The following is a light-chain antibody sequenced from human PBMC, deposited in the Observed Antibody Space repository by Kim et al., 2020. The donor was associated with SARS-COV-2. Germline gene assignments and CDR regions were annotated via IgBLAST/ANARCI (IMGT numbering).Light chain of an antibody. CDR3: QAWHTSAVV. CDR2: QDR. Sequence: VSQGQTASITCSGDQLEDKFTTWYQQKSGQSPILVIYQDRLRPSGISERFSGSTSGNTATLTISGIQATDEADYYCQAWHTSAVVFGGGTQLTVL. J-gene: IGLJ3*02. V-gene: IGLV3-1*01. CDR1: QLEDKF.